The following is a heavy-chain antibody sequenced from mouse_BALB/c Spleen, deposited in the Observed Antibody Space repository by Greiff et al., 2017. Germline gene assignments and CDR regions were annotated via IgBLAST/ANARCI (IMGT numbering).Heavy chain of an antibody. Sequence: EVKLMESGPGLVKPSQSLSLTCSVTGYSITSGYYWNWIRQFPGNKLEWMGYISYDGSNNYNPSLKNRISITRDTSKNQFFLKLNSVTTEDTATYYCARRVGLIYWYFDVWGAGTTVTVSS. CDR2: ISYDGSN. V-gene: IGHV3-6*02. J-gene: IGHJ1*01. CDR1: GYSITSGYY. CDR3: ARRVGLIYWYFDV. D-gene: IGHD4-1*01.